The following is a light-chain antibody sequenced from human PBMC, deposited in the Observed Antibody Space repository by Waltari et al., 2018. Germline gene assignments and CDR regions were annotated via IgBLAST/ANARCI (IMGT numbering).Light chain of an antibody. CDR2: GAS. CDR3: QHYVSLPVT. CDR1: QSVSRA. Sequence: EIVLTQSPRTLSLSPGEGATLSCRASQSVSRALAWYQQNPGQAPRLLIYGASNRATGIPDRFSDSGSGTDFSLIISRLGPEDFAVYYCQHYVSLPVTFGQGTKVEIK. V-gene: IGKV3-20*01. J-gene: IGKJ1*01.